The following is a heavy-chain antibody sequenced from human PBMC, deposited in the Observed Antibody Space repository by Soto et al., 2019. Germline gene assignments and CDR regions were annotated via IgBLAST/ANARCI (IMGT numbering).Heavy chain of an antibody. V-gene: IGHV4-31*03. CDR1: GGSITSGGYY. J-gene: IGHJ1*01. Sequence: QVQLQESGPGLVKASQTLSLTCNVSGGSITSGGYYWTWIRQHPGKGLEWIGNVRHSGSTFYNPSLNSRVSISVDTSKNQFSLKLSSVTAADTAVYFCVRGVLSWGQGTLVTVSS. CDR2: VRHSGST. D-gene: IGHD3-10*01. CDR3: VRGVLS.